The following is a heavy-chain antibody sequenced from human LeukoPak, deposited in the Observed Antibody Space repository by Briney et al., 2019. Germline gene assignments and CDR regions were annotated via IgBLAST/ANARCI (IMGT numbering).Heavy chain of an antibody. J-gene: IGHJ4*02. V-gene: IGHV4-61*02. D-gene: IGHD4-17*01. CDR3: ARGNYGDSLDS. CDR1: GGSVSSGSYY. Sequence: SETLSLTCTVFGGSVSSGSYYWSWIRQPAGKGLEWIGLIYPSGSTIYSPPLKSRVTISSDTSNNQFSLNLNSVTAADTGVYYCARGNYGDSLDSWGQGTLVTVSS. CDR2: IYPSGST.